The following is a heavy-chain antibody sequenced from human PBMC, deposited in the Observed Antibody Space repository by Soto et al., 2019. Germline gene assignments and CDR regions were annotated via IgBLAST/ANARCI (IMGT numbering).Heavy chain of an antibody. D-gene: IGHD6-19*01. CDR2: INSDGSST. V-gene: IGHV3-74*01. CDR3: ARGAVAGNDLDY. CDR1: GFTFSSYW. J-gene: IGHJ4*02. Sequence: EVQLVESGGGLVQPGGSLRLSCASSGFTFSSYWMHWVRQAPGKGLVWVSRINSDGSSTSYADSVKGRFTISRDNAKNTLYLQMNSLRAEDTAVYYCARGAVAGNDLDYWGQGTLVTVSS.